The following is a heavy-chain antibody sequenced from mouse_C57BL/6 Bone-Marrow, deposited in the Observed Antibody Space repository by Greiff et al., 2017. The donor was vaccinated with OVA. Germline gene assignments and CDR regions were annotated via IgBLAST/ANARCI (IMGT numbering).Heavy chain of an antibody. V-gene: IGHV2-5*01. Sequence: VQLQQSGPGLVQPSQCLSITCTVSGFSFTSYGVHWVRQSPGKGLEWLGVIWRGGSTDYNAALMSRLSIPKDNSKSKVFFKMNSLRADDTAIYYCAKKCDGLDWYFDVWGKGTTVTVSS. CDR1: GFSFTSYG. CDR3: AKKCDGLDWYFDV. J-gene: IGHJ1*03. D-gene: IGHD2-3*01. CDR2: IWRGGST.